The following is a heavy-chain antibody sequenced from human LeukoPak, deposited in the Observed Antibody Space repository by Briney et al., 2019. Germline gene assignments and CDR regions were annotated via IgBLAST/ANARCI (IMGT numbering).Heavy chain of an antibody. Sequence: GGSLRLSCAASGFTFDNFALHWVRQAPGKGLEWVALISHDGTTKFYADSVRGRFTVSRDNSENTLYLEMNSLRLEDTAVYYCARGPLSGYEDYWGQGILVAVSS. CDR2: ISHDGTTK. D-gene: IGHD5-12*01. J-gene: IGHJ4*02. CDR3: ARGPLSGYEDY. CDR1: GFTFDNFA. V-gene: IGHV3-30-3*01.